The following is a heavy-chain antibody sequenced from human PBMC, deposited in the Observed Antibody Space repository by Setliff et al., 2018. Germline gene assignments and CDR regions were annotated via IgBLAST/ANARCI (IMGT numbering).Heavy chain of an antibody. CDR1: GGSFSSHY. CDR2: INYSWST. V-gene: IGHV4-59*11. CDR3: ARETIAARGDFDY. Sequence: PSETLSLTCTVSGGSFSSHYWSWFRQPPGKGLEWIGNINYSWSTNYTPPLKSRVTISVDTSKKQSSLKLSSVTAADTAVYYCARETIAARGDFDYWGQGTLVTV. D-gene: IGHD6-6*01. J-gene: IGHJ4*02.